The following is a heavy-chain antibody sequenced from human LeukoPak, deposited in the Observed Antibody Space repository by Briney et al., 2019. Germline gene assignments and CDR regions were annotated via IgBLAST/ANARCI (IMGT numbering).Heavy chain of an antibody. CDR2: IRSKAYGGTT. CDR1: GFTFGDYA. CDR3: RGGGPWRPFDY. Sequence: GGSLRLSCTASGFTFGDYAMSWVRQAPGKGLEWVGFIRSKAYGGTTEYAASVKGRFTISRDDSKSIAYLQMNSLKTEDTAVYYCRGGGPWRPFDYWGQGTLVTVSS. D-gene: IGHD3-16*01. J-gene: IGHJ4*02. V-gene: IGHV3-49*04.